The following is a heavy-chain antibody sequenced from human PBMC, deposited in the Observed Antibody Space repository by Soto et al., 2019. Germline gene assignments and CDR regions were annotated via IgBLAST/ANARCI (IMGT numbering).Heavy chain of an antibody. J-gene: IGHJ4*02. CDR1: GLTFSGYW. V-gene: IGHV3-7*04. Sequence: GGSLRLSCAASGLTFSGYWMRWVRQAPGKGLEWVANIKQDGSEKYYVDSVKGRFTISRDNAKNSLYLQMNSLRAEDTAVYYCARDLASTTIPNYWGQGTLVTVSS. CDR2: IKQDGSEK. CDR3: ARDLASTTIPNY. D-gene: IGHD4-17*01.